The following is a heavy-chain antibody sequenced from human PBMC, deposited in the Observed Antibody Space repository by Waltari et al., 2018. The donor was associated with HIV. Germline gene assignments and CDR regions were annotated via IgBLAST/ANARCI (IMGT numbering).Heavy chain of an antibody. D-gene: IGHD3-3*01. Sequence: QVQLVQSGPEVKKPGASVKVSCKASGYTFTTYGINWVRQAPGQGLEWMGWIRGDNSNTYQTQKLQGRRTLTTDTSTSTAYMELRSLTADDAAVYYCARARSTVFPLNDAFDIWGQGTLVTVSS. CDR3: ARARSTVFPLNDAFDI. CDR2: IRGDNSNT. V-gene: IGHV1-18*01. J-gene: IGHJ3*02. CDR1: GYTFTTYG.